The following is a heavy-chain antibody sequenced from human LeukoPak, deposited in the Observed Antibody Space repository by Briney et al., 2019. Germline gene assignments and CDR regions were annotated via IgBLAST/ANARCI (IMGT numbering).Heavy chain of an antibody. J-gene: IGHJ5*02. CDR3: ARAPGYSSSSGGLDP. CDR1: GGSFSGYY. Sequence: TSETLSLTCAVYGGSFSGYYWSWIRQPPGKGLEWIGEINHSGSTNYNPSLKSRVTILVDTSKNQFSLKLSSVTAADTAVYYCARAPGYSSSSGGLDPWGQGTLVTVSS. V-gene: IGHV4-34*01. CDR2: INHSGST. D-gene: IGHD6-6*01.